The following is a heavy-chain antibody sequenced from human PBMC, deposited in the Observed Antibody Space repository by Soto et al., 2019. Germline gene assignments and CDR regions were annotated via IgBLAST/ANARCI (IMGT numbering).Heavy chain of an antibody. Sequence: VGSLRLSCEASGFTFSSYAMHWVRQAPDKGLEWVALLSYDGFTEYSSDSVKGRFTISRDNSQNTLYLQMNSLRPDDTAVYYCAKDGMDYDILTVTLDSWGQGTLVTVSS. D-gene: IGHD3-9*01. CDR3: AKDGMDYDILTVTLDS. J-gene: IGHJ4*02. V-gene: IGHV3-30*18. CDR1: GFTFSSYA. CDR2: LSYDGFTE.